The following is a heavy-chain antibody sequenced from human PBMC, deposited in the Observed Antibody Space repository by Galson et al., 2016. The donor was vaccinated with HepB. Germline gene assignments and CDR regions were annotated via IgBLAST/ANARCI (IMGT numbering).Heavy chain of an antibody. J-gene: IGHJ6*04. Sequence: SLRLSCAASGFSFSDYGMTWVRQAPGKGLEWLSGIGGSGGGTSCADSVKGRFTISRDNSRNTLYLHMNTLRAEDTALYYCAKSGPCTGGVCRLYYYYALAVWGKGTPVTVSS. D-gene: IGHD2-8*02. CDR2: IGGSGGGT. CDR3: AKSGPCTGGVCRLYYYYALAV. CDR1: GFSFSDYG. V-gene: IGHV3-23*01.